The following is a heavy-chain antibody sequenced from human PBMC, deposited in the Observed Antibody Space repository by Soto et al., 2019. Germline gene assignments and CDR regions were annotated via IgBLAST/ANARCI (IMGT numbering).Heavy chain of an antibody. D-gene: IGHD6-19*01. V-gene: IGHV4-34*01. CDR2: INHSGST. J-gene: IGHJ6*02. Sequence: TLSLTCAVYGGSFSGYYWSWIRQPPGKGLEWIGEINHSGSTNYNPSLKSRVTISVDTSKNQFSLKLSSVTAADTAVYYCARQAVAGIYYYYYYGMDVWGQGTTVTASS. CDR3: ARQAVAGIYYYYYYGMDV. CDR1: GGSFSGYY.